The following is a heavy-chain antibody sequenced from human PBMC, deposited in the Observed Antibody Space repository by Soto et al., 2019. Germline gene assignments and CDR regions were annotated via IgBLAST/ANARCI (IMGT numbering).Heavy chain of an antibody. CDR1: GGSISTYY. CDR3: ARGGYSGYDWRAFDI. J-gene: IGHJ3*02. V-gene: IGHV4-59*08. D-gene: IGHD5-12*01. CDR2: IYYSGTA. Sequence: PSETLSLTCTVSGGSISTYYWRWVRQPPGKGLEWIGYIYYSGTATYNPSLKSRVTISVDTSKNQFSLKLSSVTAADTAGYYCARGGYSGYDWRAFDIWGQGTMVTVSS.